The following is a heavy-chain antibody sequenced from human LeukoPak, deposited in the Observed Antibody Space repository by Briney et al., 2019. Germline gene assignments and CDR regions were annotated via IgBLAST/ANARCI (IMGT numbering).Heavy chain of an antibody. CDR2: IIPIFGTA. D-gene: IGHD2-15*01. CDR3: ARDEVVVAATGMDV. CDR1: GGTFSSYA. J-gene: IGHJ6*03. V-gene: IGHV1-69*13. Sequence: SVKVSCKASGGTFSSYAISWVRQAPGQGLELMGGIIPIFGTANYAQKFQGRVTITADESTSTAYMELSSLRSEDTAVYYCARDEVVVAATGMDVWGKGTTVTVSS.